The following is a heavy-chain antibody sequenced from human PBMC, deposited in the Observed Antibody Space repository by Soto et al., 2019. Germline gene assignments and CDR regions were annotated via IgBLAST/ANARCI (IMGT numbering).Heavy chain of an antibody. D-gene: IGHD4-17*01. Sequence: QVQLVQSGAEVKKPGSSVKVSCKASGGTFSSYAISWVRQAPGQGLEWMGGIIPIFGTANYAEKLQGRVTITADESTSTAYMELSSLRSEDTAVYYCAREKDDYGDYTEGGYYDYGMDVWGQGTTVTVSS. CDR2: IIPIFGTA. V-gene: IGHV1-69*01. J-gene: IGHJ6*02. CDR1: GGTFSSYA. CDR3: AREKDDYGDYTEGGYYDYGMDV.